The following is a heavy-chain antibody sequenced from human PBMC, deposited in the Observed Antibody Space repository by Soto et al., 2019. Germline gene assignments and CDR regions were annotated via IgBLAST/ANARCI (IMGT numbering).Heavy chain of an antibody. Sequence: GGSLRLSCEVSGLSCSSSWMSWVRQAPGKGLEWVADIDPVGSQVVYVASVMGRFTVSRDNAKKSLFLQMNSLRVEDTAFYYSARDPAWGSVDYSGLGTLVTVSS. D-gene: IGHD7-27*01. V-gene: IGHV3-7*01. J-gene: IGHJ4*02. CDR2: IDPVGSQV. CDR3: ARDPAWGSVDY. CDR1: GLSCSSSW.